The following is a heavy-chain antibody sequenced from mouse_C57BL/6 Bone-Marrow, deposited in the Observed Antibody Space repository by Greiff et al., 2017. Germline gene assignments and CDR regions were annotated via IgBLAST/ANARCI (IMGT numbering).Heavy chain of an antibody. J-gene: IGHJ2*01. Sequence: VQLQESGAELVRPGTSVKMSCKASGYTFTNYWIGWAKQRPGHGLEWIGDIYPGGGYTNYNEKFKGKATLTADKSSSTAYMQLRSLTSEDSAIYYCARIITTVVAFDYWGEGTTLTVSS. CDR3: ARIITTVVAFDY. D-gene: IGHD1-1*01. V-gene: IGHV1-63*01. CDR2: IYPGGGYT. CDR1: GYTFTNYW.